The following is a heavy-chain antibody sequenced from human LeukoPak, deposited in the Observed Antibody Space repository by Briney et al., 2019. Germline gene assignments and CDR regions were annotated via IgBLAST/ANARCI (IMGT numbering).Heavy chain of an antibody. CDR2: INHSGST. Sequence: PSETLSLTCAVYGGSFSGYYWSWIRQPPGKGLEWIGEINHSGSTNYNPSLKSRVTMSVDTSKNQFSLKLSSVTAADTAVYYCAKSSSRAYYFDYWGQGTLVTVSS. J-gene: IGHJ4*02. CDR1: GGSFSGYY. D-gene: IGHD6-6*01. V-gene: IGHV4-34*01. CDR3: AKSSSRAYYFDY.